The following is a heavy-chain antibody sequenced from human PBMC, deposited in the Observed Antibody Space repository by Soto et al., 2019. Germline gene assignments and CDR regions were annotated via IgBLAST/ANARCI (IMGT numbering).Heavy chain of an antibody. CDR1: GDSLSGYC. V-gene: IGHV4-59*01. J-gene: IGHJ4*02. D-gene: IGHD2-8*02. Sequence: XETMSLTCTVAGDSLSGYCWSWIRQTTGKGLEWSGYCYSSGSPHHNPSLKSRVTIAEDRAKNQVYLKLNSVTAADKAVYYCERAYTSDTRGIGFDSWRQRTLVTVSS. CDR3: ERAYTSDTRGIGFDS. CDR2: CYSSGSP.